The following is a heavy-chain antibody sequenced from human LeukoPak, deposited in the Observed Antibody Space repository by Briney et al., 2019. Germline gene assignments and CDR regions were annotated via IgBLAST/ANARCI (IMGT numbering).Heavy chain of an antibody. D-gene: IGHD4-11*01. CDR1: GGSISSYY. CDR2: IYTSGST. J-gene: IGHJ6*03. Sequence: PSETLSLTCTISGGSISSYYWSWIRQPAGKGLEWIGRIYTSGSTNYNPSLKSRATISVDKSKNQFSLKLSSVTAADTAVYYCARDYSNYYYYMDVWGKGTMVTVSS. CDR3: ARDYSNYYYYMDV. V-gene: IGHV4-4*07.